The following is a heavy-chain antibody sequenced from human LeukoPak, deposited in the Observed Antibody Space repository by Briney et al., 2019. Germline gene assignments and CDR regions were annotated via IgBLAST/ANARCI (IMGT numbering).Heavy chain of an antibody. Sequence: PSETLSLTCAVYGGSFSGYYWSWTRQPPGKGLEWIGEINHSGSTNYNPSLKSRVTISVDTSKNQFSLKLSSVPAADTAVYYCGRKWRIAAAGMYYYYYYMDVWGKGTTVTVSS. V-gene: IGHV4-34*01. CDR1: GGSFSGYY. D-gene: IGHD6-13*01. CDR3: GRKWRIAAAGMYYYYYYMDV. J-gene: IGHJ6*03. CDR2: INHSGST.